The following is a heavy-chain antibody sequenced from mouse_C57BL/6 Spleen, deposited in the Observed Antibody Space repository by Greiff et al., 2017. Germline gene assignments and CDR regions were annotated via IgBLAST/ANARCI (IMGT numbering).Heavy chain of an antibody. V-gene: IGHV1-4*01. CDR2: INPSSGYT. D-gene: IGHD2-3*01. CDR1: GYTFTSYT. Sequence: VQLQQSGAELVRPGASVKMSCKASGYTFTSYTMHWVNQRPGQGLEWIGYINPSSGYTKYNQKFKDKATLTADKSSSTAYMQLSSLTSEDSAVYYYARNYMMDYYAMDYWGQGTSVTVSS. CDR3: ARNYMMDYYAMDY. J-gene: IGHJ4*01.